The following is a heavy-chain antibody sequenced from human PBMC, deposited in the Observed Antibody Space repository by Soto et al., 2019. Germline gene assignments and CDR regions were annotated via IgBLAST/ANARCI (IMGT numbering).Heavy chain of an antibody. CDR3: ARGLPDGSGQYCDY. CDR1: GFTFSSYS. J-gene: IGHJ4*02. CDR2: ISSSSSYI. D-gene: IGHD3-10*01. Sequence: EVQLVESVGGQVKPGGSLRLSCAASGFTFSSYSMNWVRQAPGKGLEWVSSISSSSSYIYYGDSVKGRFTISRDNAKNSLYLQMNSLRAEDTAVYYCARGLPDGSGQYCDYWGQGTLVTVSS. V-gene: IGHV3-21*01.